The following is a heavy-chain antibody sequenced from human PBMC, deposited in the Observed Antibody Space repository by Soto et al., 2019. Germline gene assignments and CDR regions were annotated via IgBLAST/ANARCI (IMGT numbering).Heavy chain of an antibody. CDR2: ITGTGGNT. J-gene: IGHJ6*02. V-gene: IGHV3-23*01. CDR1: GFPLSTYG. CDR3: ARIRGYWYGLDV. Sequence: EVQLLESGGGLVQPGGSLRLSCAASGFPLSTYGMTWVRQAPGKGLEGVSAITGTGGNTYYVDSVKGRFTSSRDNSKNMLYLQVNSLRVEDTAVYYCARIRGYWYGLDVWGQGTTVRLL.